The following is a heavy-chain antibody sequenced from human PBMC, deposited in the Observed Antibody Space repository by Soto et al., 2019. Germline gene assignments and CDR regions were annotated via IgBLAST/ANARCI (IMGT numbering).Heavy chain of an antibody. CDR2: INPSGGST. V-gene: IGHV1-46*03. Sequence: GASVKVSCKASGYTFTSYYIHWVRQAPGLGLEWMGIINPSGGSTSYAQKFQGRVTMTRDTSTSTVYMEVSGLRSEDTAVYYCARDQEPSTLYYDYYYMDVWGKGTTVTVSS. CDR1: GYTFTSYY. J-gene: IGHJ6*03. CDR3: ARDQEPSTLYYDYYYMDV.